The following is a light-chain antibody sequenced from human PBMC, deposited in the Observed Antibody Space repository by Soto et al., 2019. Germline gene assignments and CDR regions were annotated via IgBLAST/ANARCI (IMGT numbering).Light chain of an antibody. CDR1: SSDVGSSNG. CDR2: DVS. J-gene: IGLJ1*01. V-gene: IGLV2-18*02. Sequence: QSLLTQPPSVSGSPGQSVTISCPGTSSDVGSSNGVSWYQQPPGTAPKLMIYDVSNRPSGVPDRFSGSKSGNTASLTISGLQAEDEADYYCSSYTSSSTYVFGTGTKVTVL. CDR3: SSYTSSSTYV.